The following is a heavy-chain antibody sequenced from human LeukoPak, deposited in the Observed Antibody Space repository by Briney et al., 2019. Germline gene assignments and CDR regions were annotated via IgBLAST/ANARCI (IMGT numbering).Heavy chain of an antibody. Sequence: GASVKVSCKASGGTFSSYAISWVRQAPGQGLEWMGGIISIFGTANYAQKFQGRVTITADKYTSTAYMELSSLRSEDTAVYYCARVLVVPAASSYYYYMDVWGKGTTVTVSS. J-gene: IGHJ6*03. CDR3: ARVLVVPAASSYYYYMDV. D-gene: IGHD2-2*01. CDR2: IISIFGTA. CDR1: GGTFSSYA. V-gene: IGHV1-69*06.